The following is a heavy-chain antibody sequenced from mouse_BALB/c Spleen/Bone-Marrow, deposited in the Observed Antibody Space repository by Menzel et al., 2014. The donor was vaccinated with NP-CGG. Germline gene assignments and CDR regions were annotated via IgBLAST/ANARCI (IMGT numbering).Heavy chain of an antibody. V-gene: IGHV14-3*02. CDR2: IVPANGNT. CDR1: GLNLKDTH. D-gene: IGHD2-10*02. CDR3: VRYLYGNYFDY. J-gene: IGHJ2*01. Sequence: VRPQQSGAEPGKPRASVKLVCTTFGLNLKDTHMHWGKQRPEQGPEWVGKIVPANGNTKYDPKFQGKATITADTSSNTAYLQLTSLTSEDTAVYYCVRYLYGNYFDYWGQGTTLTVSS.